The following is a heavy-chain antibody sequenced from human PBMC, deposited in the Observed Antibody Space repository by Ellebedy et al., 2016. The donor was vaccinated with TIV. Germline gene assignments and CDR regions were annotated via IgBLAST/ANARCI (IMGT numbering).Heavy chain of an antibody. CDR1: GYTFTSYY. Sequence: AASVKVSCKASGYTFTSYYMHWVRQAPGQGLEWMGIIDSSGATTDYAQTFQGRVNMTRDTSTRTVYMELSSLRSEDTSVDYCARYRIVSSTSELYYGMDVWGQGTTVTVSS. V-gene: IGHV1-46*01. J-gene: IGHJ6*02. CDR3: ARYRIVSSTSELYYGMDV. D-gene: IGHD5/OR15-5a*01. CDR2: IDSSGATT.